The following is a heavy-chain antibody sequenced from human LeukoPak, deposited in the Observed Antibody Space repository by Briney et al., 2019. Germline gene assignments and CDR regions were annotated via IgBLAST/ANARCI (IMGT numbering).Heavy chain of an antibody. J-gene: IGHJ5*02. CDR1: GGSITSGTYY. V-gene: IGHV4-61*02. Sequence: MTSETLSLTCTVSGGSITSGTYYWSWIRQPAGKGLEWIGRIYASGSTNYNPSLKSRVTISVDTSKNQFSLKLSSVTAADTAVYYCAREGTYYDTLTGYYQDMAWFDPWGQETLVTVSS. CDR3: AREGTYYDTLTGYYQDMAWFDP. D-gene: IGHD3-9*01. CDR2: IYASGST.